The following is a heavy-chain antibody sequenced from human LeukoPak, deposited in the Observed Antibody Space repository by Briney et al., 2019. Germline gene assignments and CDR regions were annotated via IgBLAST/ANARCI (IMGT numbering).Heavy chain of an antibody. Sequence: ASVKVSCKASGYTFTGYYMHWVRQAPGQGLEWMGWINPNSGGTNYAQKFQGRVTMTRHTSISTAYMELSRLRSDDTAVYYCARGQGYYYDSSGYDYWGQGTLVTVSS. J-gene: IGHJ4*02. CDR1: GYTFTGYY. D-gene: IGHD3-22*01. CDR3: ARGQGYYYDSSGYDY. CDR2: INPNSGGT. V-gene: IGHV1-2*02.